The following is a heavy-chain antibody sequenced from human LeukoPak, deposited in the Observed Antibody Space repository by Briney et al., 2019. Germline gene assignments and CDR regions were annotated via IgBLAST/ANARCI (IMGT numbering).Heavy chain of an antibody. CDR2: INHSGST. CDR1: GGSFSGYY. V-gene: IGHV4-34*01. D-gene: IGHD1-26*01. CDR3: ASRSYYVRSHY. J-gene: IGHJ4*02. Sequence: SETLSLTCAVYGGSFSGYYWSWIRQPPGKGLEWIGEINHSGSTNYNPSLKSRVTISVDTSKNQFSLKLSSVTAADTAVYYCASRSYYVRSHYWGQGTLVTVSS.